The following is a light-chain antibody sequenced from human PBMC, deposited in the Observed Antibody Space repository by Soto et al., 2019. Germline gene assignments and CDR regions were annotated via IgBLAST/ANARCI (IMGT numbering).Light chain of an antibody. CDR2: KAS. CDR1: QSISSW. J-gene: IGKJ1*01. CDR3: QQYNDNWT. Sequence: DRVTITCRASQSISSWLAWYQQKPGKAPKLLIYKASTLQSGVPSRFSGSGSGTEFTLAISSLQPDDSATYYCQQYNDNWTFGQGTKVDIK. V-gene: IGKV1-5*03.